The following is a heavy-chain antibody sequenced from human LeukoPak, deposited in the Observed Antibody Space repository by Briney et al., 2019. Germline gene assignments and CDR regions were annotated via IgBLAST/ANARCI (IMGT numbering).Heavy chain of an antibody. J-gene: IGHJ6*03. CDR1: GFTFTSYG. V-gene: IGHV1-18*01. Sequence: ASVKVSCKASGFTFTSYGISWVRQAPGHGLEWMGWITTYNGNTDYAQKFQGRVTMTTDTSTSTAYMELRSLRSDDTAVYYCARRGDIVVVPAARYYYMDVWGKGTTVTVSS. CDR2: ITTYNGNT. D-gene: IGHD2-2*01. CDR3: ARRGDIVVVPAARYYYMDV.